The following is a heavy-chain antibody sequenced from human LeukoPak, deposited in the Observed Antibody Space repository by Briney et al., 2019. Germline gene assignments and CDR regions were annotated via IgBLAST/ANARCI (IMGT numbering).Heavy chain of an antibody. V-gene: IGHV3-74*01. CDR3: ARGGNYLLDAFHV. CDR2: TNSDGSDI. D-gene: IGHD4-23*01. CDR1: GFTFSSYA. J-gene: IGHJ3*01. Sequence: GGSLRLSCAASGFTFSSYAMSWGRQAPGKGLVWVSRTNSDGSDISYGDSVKGRFTISRNNAKNTLYLQMNSLRADDTAVYYCARGGNYLLDAFHVWGQGTVVTVSS.